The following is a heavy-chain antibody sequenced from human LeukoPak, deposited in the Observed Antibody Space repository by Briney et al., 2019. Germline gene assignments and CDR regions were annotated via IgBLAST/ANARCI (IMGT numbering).Heavy chain of an antibody. CDR2: IKQDGSEK. Sequence: PGGSLRLSCATSGFTFSNYWMNWVRQAPGKGLEWVANIKQDGSEKYYVDSVKGRFTISRDDAKNSLYLQMNSLRAEDTAVYYCARAAGIPGYSYGPLDYWGQGTLVTVSS. V-gene: IGHV3-7*04. CDR3: ARAAGIPGYSYGPLDY. J-gene: IGHJ4*02. D-gene: IGHD5-18*01. CDR1: GFTFSNYW.